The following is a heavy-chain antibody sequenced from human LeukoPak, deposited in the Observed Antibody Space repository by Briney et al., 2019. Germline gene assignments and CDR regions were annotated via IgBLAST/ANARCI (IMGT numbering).Heavy chain of an antibody. D-gene: IGHD2-2*01. V-gene: IGHV1-69*13. Sequence: GASVKVSCKASGGTFSSYAISWVRQAPGQGLEWMGGIIPIFGTANYAQKFQGRVTITADESTSTAYMELSSLRSEDTAVYYCARPLWDTDQLLIPARQVGAFDIWGQGTMVTVSS. CDR3: ARPLWDTDQLLIPARQVGAFDI. CDR2: IIPIFGTA. CDR1: GGTFSSYA. J-gene: IGHJ3*02.